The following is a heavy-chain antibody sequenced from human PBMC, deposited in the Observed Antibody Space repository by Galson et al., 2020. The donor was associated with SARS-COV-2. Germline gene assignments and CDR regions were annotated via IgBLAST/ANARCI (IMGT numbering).Heavy chain of an antibody. J-gene: IGHJ4*02. D-gene: IGHD6-13*01. V-gene: IGHV4-34*01. CDR1: GPSLSGYY. Sequence: SETLSLPCAVSGPSLSGYYWNWIRQPPEKGLEWIGEINQSGNPNYNPSLRSRVTISVDTSKNQFSLKLTSVTAADTAFYYCARVASAAGISGGFDYWGQGALVTVSS. CDR3: ARVASAAGISGGFDY. CDR2: INQSGNP.